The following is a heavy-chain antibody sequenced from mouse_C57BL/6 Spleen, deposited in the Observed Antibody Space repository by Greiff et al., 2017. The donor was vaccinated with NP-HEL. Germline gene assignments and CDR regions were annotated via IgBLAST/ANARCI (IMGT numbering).Heavy chain of an antibody. CDR2: IYPGSGNT. V-gene: IGHV1-76*01. D-gene: IGHD1-1*01. Sequence: VQLQQSGAELVRPGASVKLSCKASGYTFTDYYINWVKQRPGQGLEWIARIYPGSGNTYYNEKFKGKATLTAEKSSSTAYMQLSSLTSEDSAVYFCARGVDYYGRSHFDYWGQGTTLTVSS. CDR3: ARGVDYYGRSHFDY. J-gene: IGHJ2*01. CDR1: GYTFTDYY.